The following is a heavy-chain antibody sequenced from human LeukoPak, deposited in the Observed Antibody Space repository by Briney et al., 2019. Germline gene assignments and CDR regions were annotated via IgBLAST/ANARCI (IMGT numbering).Heavy chain of an antibody. D-gene: IGHD4-11*01. J-gene: IGHJ4*02. CDR2: ISTSSSTI. Sequence: GGSLRLSCAASGFSFSIYSMNWVRQAPGKGLEWVPYISTSSSTIFYADSVKGRFTVSRDNAKNSLYLQMNSLRAEDTAVYYCARGSQIGYSNYFFDYWGQGTLVTVSS. CDR3: ARGSQIGYSNYFFDY. V-gene: IGHV3-48*04. CDR1: GFSFSIYS.